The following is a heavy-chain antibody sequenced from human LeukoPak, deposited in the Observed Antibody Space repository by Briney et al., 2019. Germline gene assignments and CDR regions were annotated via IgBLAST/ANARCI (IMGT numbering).Heavy chain of an antibody. CDR1: GGTFSSYA. Sequence: SVKVSCKASGGTFSSYAISWVRQAPGQGLEWMGGFIPIFGTANYAQKFQVRGTITGDESTSTAYMELSSLRCEDTAVYYCARRRGYCSSTSCYAQTYYYYYMDVWGKGTTVTISS. D-gene: IGHD2-2*03. J-gene: IGHJ6*03. CDR2: FIPIFGTA. V-gene: IGHV1-69*01. CDR3: ARRRGYCSSTSCYAQTYYYYYMDV.